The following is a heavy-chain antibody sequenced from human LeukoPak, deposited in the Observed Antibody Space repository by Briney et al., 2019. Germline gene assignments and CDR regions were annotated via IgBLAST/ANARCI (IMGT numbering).Heavy chain of an antibody. Sequence: SVKVSCKASGYTFTSYAISWVRQAPGQGLEWMGGIIPIFGTANYAQKFQGRVTITTDESTSTAYMELSSLRSEDTAVYYCARDPTWIQLWFPHFDYWGQGTLVTVSS. CDR1: GYTFTSYA. V-gene: IGHV1-69*05. CDR2: IIPIFGTA. CDR3: ARDPTWIQLWFPHFDY. J-gene: IGHJ4*02. D-gene: IGHD5-18*01.